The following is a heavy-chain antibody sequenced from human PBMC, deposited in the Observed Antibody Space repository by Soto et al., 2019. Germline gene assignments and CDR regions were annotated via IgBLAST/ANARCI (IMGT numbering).Heavy chain of an antibody. CDR1: GGSISSSSYY. V-gene: IGHV4-39*01. Sequence: QLQLQESGPGLVKPSETLSLTCTVSGGSISSSSYYWGWIRQPPGKGLEWIGSIYYSGSTYYNPSLKSRVTISVDTSKNQFSLKLSSVTAADTAVYYCARQVGKKKTTVTPFDPWGQGTLVTVSS. CDR3: ARQVGKKKTTVTPFDP. J-gene: IGHJ5*02. D-gene: IGHD4-4*01. CDR2: IYYSGST.